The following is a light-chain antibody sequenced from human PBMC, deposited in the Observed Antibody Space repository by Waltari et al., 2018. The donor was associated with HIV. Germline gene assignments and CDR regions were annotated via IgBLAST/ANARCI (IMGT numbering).Light chain of an antibody. CDR3: QQYFRTPRT. V-gene: IGKV1-NL1*01. J-gene: IGKJ1*01. CDR2: GAY. Sequence: EIQMTQSPSPRSASVGDRVTIPRRASQGISNSLAWYQQKPGKAPKLLFYGAYRLQSGVSSRFSASGAGTDYTLTINGLQAEDFATYYCQQYFRTPRTFGQGTKVDIE. CDR1: QGISNS.